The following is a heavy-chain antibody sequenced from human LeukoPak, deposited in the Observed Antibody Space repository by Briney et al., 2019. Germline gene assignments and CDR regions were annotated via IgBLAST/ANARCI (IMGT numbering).Heavy chain of an antibody. V-gene: IGHV3-23*01. CDR1: GFTFSTYS. CDR3: AKDQRPDSGYDLDS. CDR2: IYPSGEAT. D-gene: IGHD5-12*01. Sequence: GGCLRLSCAASGFTFSTYSMSRVRQAPRKGLEWVSVIYPSGEATYYTESVKGRFTISRDNSKNTLYLQMHSLRAEDTAVYYCAKDQRPDSGYDLDSWGQGTLVTVSS. J-gene: IGHJ4*02.